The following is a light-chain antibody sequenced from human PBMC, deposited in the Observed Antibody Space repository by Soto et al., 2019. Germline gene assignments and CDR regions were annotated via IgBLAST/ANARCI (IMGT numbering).Light chain of an antibody. J-gene: IGLJ2*01. CDR3: CSYAGSYPVV. CDR1: SSDVGGYNY. CDR2: DVN. Sequence: QSALTQPRSVSGSPGQSVTISCTGTSSDVGGYNYVSWYQQHPGKAPKLMIYDVNKRPSGVPDRFSGSKSGNTASLTISGLQAGDEADYYCCSYAGSYPVVFGGGTKLTVL. V-gene: IGLV2-11*01.